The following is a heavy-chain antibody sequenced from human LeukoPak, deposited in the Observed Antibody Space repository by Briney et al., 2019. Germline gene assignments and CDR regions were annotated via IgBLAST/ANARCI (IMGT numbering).Heavy chain of an antibody. D-gene: IGHD1-26*01. CDR2: IRYDGSNK. J-gene: IGHJ6*03. V-gene: IGHV3-30*02. Sequence: GGSLRLSCAASGFTFSSYGMHWVRQAPGKGLEWVAFIRYDGSNKHYADSVKGRFTISRDNSKNTLYLQMNSLRAEDTAVYYCAKGSGWVQSYYYYYMDVWGKGTTVTISS. CDR1: GFTFSSYG. CDR3: AKGSGWVQSYYYYYMDV.